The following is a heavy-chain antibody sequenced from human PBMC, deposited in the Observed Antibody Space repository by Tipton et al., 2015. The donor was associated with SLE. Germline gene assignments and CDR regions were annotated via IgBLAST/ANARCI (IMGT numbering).Heavy chain of an antibody. CDR3: AIGEESSSGWYEAS. J-gene: IGHJ5*02. CDR1: GGSISRHY. CDR2: IYYSGST. Sequence: TLSLTCTVPGGSISRHYWSWIRQPPGKGLEWIGYIYYSGSTNYNTSLKSRVTISIDTSKNQFSLKLSSVITADTAVYYCAIGEESSSGWYEASWGQGTQVTVSS. D-gene: IGHD6-19*01. V-gene: IGHV4-59*11.